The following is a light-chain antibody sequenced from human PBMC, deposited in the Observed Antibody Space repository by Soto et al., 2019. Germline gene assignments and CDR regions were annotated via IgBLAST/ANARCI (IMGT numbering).Light chain of an antibody. Sequence: QSVLTQPASVSGSPGQSITISCTGTSSDIGSYNLVSWYQQYPGKPPKLMIYEGSKRPSGVSSRFSGSKSGSTASLTISGLRTEDEADYYGCSYAGSITYVFGTGTKVTVL. J-gene: IGLJ1*01. CDR2: EGS. V-gene: IGLV2-23*01. CDR1: SSDIGSYNL. CDR3: CSYAGSITYV.